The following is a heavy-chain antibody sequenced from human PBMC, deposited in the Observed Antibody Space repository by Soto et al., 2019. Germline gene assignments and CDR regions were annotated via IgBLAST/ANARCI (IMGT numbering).Heavy chain of an antibody. D-gene: IGHD2-2*01. CDR2: IYDSGST. Sequence: QVQLQESGPGLVKPSQTLSLTCTVSGGSISSGGYYWSWIRQHPGKGLEWIGYIYDSGSTYYNPSHKSRVTISGDTSKNQFSLKLSSVTAADTAVYYWARCPVGCSSTSCSYDYWVQGTLVTVSS. CDR1: GGSISSGGYY. CDR3: ARCPVGCSSTSCSYDY. J-gene: IGHJ4*02. V-gene: IGHV4-31*03.